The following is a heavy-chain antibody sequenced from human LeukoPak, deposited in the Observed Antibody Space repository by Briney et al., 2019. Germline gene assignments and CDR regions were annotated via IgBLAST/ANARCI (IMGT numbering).Heavy chain of an antibody. D-gene: IGHD1-1*01. CDR3: ARVDGTTFYYYYGMDV. CDR2: ISSSGSTI. V-gene: IGHV3-11*01. CDR1: GFTFSDYY. Sequence: GGSLRLSCAASGFTFSDYYMSWIRQAPGKGLEWVSYISSSGSTIYYADSVKGRFTISRDNAKNSLYLQMNSLRAEDTAVYYRARVDGTTFYYYYGMDVWGQGTTVTVSS. J-gene: IGHJ6*02.